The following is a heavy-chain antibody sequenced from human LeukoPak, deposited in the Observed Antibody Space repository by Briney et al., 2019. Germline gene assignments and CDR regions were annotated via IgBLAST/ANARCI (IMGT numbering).Heavy chain of an antibody. V-gene: IGHV3-23*01. CDR3: AKDGSCSSTSCYYGY. D-gene: IGHD2-2*01. CDR2: ISGSGGST. Sequence: PGGSLRLSCAASGFTFSSYAVSWVRQAPGKGLEWVSAISGSGGSTYYADSVKGRFTISRDNSKNTLYLQMNSLRAEDTAVYYCAKDGSCSSTSCYYGYWGQGTLVTVSS. J-gene: IGHJ4*02. CDR1: GFTFSSYA.